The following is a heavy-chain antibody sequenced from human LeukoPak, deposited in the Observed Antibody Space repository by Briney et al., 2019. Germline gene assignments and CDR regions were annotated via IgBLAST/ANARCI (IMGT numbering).Heavy chain of an antibody. CDR3: ARSSGYYYVADKYFDY. V-gene: IGHV4-31*03. J-gene: IGHJ4*02. Sequence: SQTLSLTCTVSGGSISSGAYYWSWIRQHPGKGLEWIGNIYYSGSTYYNPSLKSRLTISVDTSKNQFSLKLSSVTAADTAVYYCARSSGYYYVADKYFDYWGQGTLVTVSS. D-gene: IGHD3-22*01. CDR2: IYYSGST. CDR1: GGSISSGAYY.